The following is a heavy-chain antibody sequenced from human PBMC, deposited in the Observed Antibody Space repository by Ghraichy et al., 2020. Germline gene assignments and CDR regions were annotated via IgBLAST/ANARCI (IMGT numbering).Heavy chain of an antibody. J-gene: IGHJ3*02. CDR3: AGFGVVTDDAFDI. CDR2: IYYSGST. CDR1: GGSISSYY. V-gene: IGHV4-59*01. Sequence: SETLSLTCTVSGGSISSYYWSWIRQPPGKGLEWIGYIYYSGSTNYNPSLKSRVTISVDTSKNQFSLKLSSVTAADTAVYYCAGFGVVTDDAFDIWGQGTMVTVSS. D-gene: IGHD3-3*01.